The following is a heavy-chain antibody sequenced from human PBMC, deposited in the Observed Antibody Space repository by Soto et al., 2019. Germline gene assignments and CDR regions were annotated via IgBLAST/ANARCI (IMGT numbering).Heavy chain of an antibody. CDR3: ARAGYYDSSGYYYVSYYYYYGMDV. CDR2: IYYSGST. V-gene: IGHV4-59*01. Sequence: SSETLSLTCTVSGGSISSYYWSWIRQPPGKGLEWIGYIYYSGSTNYNPSLKSRVTISVDTSKNQFSLKLSSVTAADTAVYYCARAGYYDSSGYYYVSYYYYYGMDVWGQGTTVTVS. J-gene: IGHJ6*02. CDR1: GGSISSYY. D-gene: IGHD3-22*01.